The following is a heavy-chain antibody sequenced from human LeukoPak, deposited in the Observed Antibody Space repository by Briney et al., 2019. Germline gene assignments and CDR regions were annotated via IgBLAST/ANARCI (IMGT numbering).Heavy chain of an antibody. J-gene: IGHJ6*03. Sequence: PSETLSLTCTVSGGSISSSPYYWGWIRQPPGKGLEWIGSIYYSGTTHYNPSLESRVTISVDTSKNQFSLKLASVTAADTAVFYCARRGISQGYYMDVWGKGTTVTISS. V-gene: IGHV4-39*07. D-gene: IGHD6-13*01. CDR2: IYYSGTT. CDR3: ARRGISQGYYMDV. CDR1: GGSISSSPYY.